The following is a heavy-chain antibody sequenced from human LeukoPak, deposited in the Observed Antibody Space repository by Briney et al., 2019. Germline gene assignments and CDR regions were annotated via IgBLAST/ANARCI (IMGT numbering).Heavy chain of an antibody. CDR2: IDAGNGDT. Sequence: ASVTLCCTASGYTFSDYAMHWVRQAPGQRFEWMGWIDAGNGDTRYSQKFQGRVTITRDTSASTAYIELRSLRSKDTAMYYCARGSTSDWPLDHWGQETLVTISS. CDR1: GYTFSDYA. D-gene: IGHD2-2*01. CDR3: ARGSTSDWPLDH. J-gene: IGHJ4*02. V-gene: IGHV1-3*01.